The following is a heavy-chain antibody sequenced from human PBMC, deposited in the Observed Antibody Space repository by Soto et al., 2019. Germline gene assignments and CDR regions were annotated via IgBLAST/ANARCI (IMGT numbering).Heavy chain of an antibody. D-gene: IGHD3-10*01. Sequence: VQLVESGGGLVKPGGSLRLSCEASGFRFMDYYIGWIRQGPGKRLEWISYISVTSDDTKYADSVKGRFTISRDNAANFVFLHMNSLRDEDTAVYFCARSLRATSPLSYWGQGTPVTVSS. CDR3: ARSLRATSPLSY. J-gene: IGHJ4*02. CDR1: GFRFMDYY. V-gene: IGHV3-11*06. CDR2: ISVTSDDT.